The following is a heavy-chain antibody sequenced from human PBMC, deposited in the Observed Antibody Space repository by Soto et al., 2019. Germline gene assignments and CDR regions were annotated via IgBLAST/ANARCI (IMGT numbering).Heavy chain of an antibody. J-gene: IGHJ3*02. V-gene: IGHV3-53*04. D-gene: IGHD3-10*01. CDR1: GFTARTNY. Sequence: HPGGSLRLSCAASGFTARTNYMTWVRQAPGKGLEWVSVIYANGRTYYADSVKGRFTISRHNSKNTLYLQMNSLRAEDTAVYYWANTHDEFNYGEVFDIWGQGTMVTVSS. CDR2: IYANGRT. CDR3: ANTHDEFNYGEVFDI.